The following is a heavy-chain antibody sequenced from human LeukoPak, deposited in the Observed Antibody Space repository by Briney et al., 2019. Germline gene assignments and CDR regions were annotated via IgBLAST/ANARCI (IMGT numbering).Heavy chain of an antibody. CDR3: ARVSTHYYYIDV. CDR1: VATFSSYA. J-gene: IGHJ6*03. V-gene: IGHV1-69*05. CDR2: IIPIFGNA. Sequence: SETVSCTATVATFSSYAISWVRQAPRQGLEWMGGIIPIFGNANFEQQFQGRVTITTDESTSTAYMVLSSLRSEDKAVYYCARVSTHYYYIDVWGKGTTVTVSS.